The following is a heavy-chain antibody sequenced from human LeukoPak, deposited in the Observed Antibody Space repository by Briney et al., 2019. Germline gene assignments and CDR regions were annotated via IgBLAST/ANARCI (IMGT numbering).Heavy chain of an antibody. J-gene: IGHJ4*02. CDR2: INPNSGGT. Sequence: ASVKVSCKASGYTFTGYYMHWVRQAPGQGLEWMGWINPNSGGTNYAQKFQGRVAMTRDTSTSTAYMELRSLRPDDTAVYYCARDERESCGGDCYYFDYWGQGTLVTVSS. CDR1: GYTFTGYY. CDR3: ARDERESCGGDCYYFDY. V-gene: IGHV1-2*02. D-gene: IGHD2-21*02.